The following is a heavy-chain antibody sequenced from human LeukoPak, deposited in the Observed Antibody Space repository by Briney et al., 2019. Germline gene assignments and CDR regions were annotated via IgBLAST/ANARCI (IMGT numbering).Heavy chain of an antibody. D-gene: IGHD3-3*01. CDR2: IYYSGIT. CDR3: ARESVYDFWSGGGFDP. J-gene: IGHJ5*02. CDR1: GGSISSGDYY. V-gene: IGHV4-30-4*08. Sequence: SQTLSLXCTVSGGSISSGDYYWSWIRQPPEKGLEWIGYIYYSGITYYNPSLKSRVTISVDTSKNQFSLKLSSVTAADTAVYYCARESVYDFWSGGGFDPWGQGTLVTVSS.